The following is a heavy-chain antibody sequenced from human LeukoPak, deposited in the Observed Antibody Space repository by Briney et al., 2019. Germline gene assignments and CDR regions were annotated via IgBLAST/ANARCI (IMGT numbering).Heavy chain of an antibody. V-gene: IGHV3-33*08. J-gene: IGHJ4*02. CDR2: IWYDGSRT. CDR1: GFTFSNYW. CDR3: TRDGGSGVDY. D-gene: IGHD6-25*01. Sequence: GGSLRLSCAASGFTFSNYWMSWVRQAPGKGLEWVAVIWYDGSRTFYGDSVKGRFTISKDDSKNTLFLQMNSLRAEDTGVYYCTRDGGSGVDYWGQGTLVTVSS.